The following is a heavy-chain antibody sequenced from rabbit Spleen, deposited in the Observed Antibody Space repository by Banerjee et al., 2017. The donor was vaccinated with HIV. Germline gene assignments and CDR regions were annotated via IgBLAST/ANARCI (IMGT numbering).Heavy chain of an antibody. D-gene: IGHD8-1*01. CDR3: ARDTASSFSSYGMDL. CDR2: IYNGDGDT. Sequence: QSLEESGGDLVKPGASLTLTCTASGFSFSSSYWICWVRQAPGKGLEWIACIYNGDGDTYYATWAKGRFTISKSSSTTVTLQLTSLTAADTATYFCARDTASSFSSYGMDLWGQGTLVTVS. V-gene: IGHV1S40*01. J-gene: IGHJ6*01. CDR1: GFSFSSSYW.